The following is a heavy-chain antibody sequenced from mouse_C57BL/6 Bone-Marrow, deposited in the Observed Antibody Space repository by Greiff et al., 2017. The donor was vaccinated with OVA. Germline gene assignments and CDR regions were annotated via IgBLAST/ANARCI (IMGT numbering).Heavy chain of an antibody. CDR2: IDPSDSYT. Sequence: QVQLQQPGAELVKPGASVKLSCKASGYTFTSYWMQWVKQRPGQGLEWIGEIDPSDSYTNYNQKFKGKATLTVDTSSSTAYMQLSSLTSEDSGVYYCAEGNDSSIPRFAYWGQGTLVTVSA. CDR1: GYTFTSYW. D-gene: IGHD3-2*02. V-gene: IGHV1-50*01. CDR3: AEGNDSSIPRFAY. J-gene: IGHJ3*01.